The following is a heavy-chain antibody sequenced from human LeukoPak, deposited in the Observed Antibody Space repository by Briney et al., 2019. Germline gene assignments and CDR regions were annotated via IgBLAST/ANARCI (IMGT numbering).Heavy chain of an antibody. D-gene: IGHD2-2*03. Sequence: GGSLRLSCAASGFTYKHFNKRWIRQAPGKGLEWVSSISRSCNTKLYADSVKGRFTISRDNSRNTVYLQMKSLRDEDTAVYYCAKDSNWILFDDWDKGTLVTVSS. CDR3: AKDSNWILFDD. V-gene: IGHV3-11*01. CDR1: GFTYKHFN. J-gene: IGHJ4*02. CDR2: ISRSCNTK.